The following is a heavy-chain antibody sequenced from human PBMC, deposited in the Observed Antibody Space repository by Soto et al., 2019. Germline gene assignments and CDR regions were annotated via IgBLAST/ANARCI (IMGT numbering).Heavy chain of an antibody. Sequence: SETLSLTCTVSGGSINNHYWSWIRQPPEKGLEWIGYIYYSGSTNYNPSLKSRVTISVDTSKNQFSLKLSSVTAADTAVYYCARHGGGPAGLHNWFDPWGQATLVTVSS. V-gene: IGHV4-59*08. CDR1: GGSINNHY. J-gene: IGHJ5*02. D-gene: IGHD2-15*01. CDR3: ARHGGGPAGLHNWFDP. CDR2: IYYSGST.